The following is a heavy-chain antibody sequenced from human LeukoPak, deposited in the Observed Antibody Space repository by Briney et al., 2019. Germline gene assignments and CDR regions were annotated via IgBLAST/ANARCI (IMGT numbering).Heavy chain of an antibody. CDR2: MNPNSGNT. J-gene: IGHJ6*02. Sequence: ASVKVSCKASGGRFTSNAINWVRQATGQGLEWMGWMNPNSGNTGYAQKFQGRATMTRNTSISTAYMELSSLRSEDTAVYYCARRDCTNGVCYFYYYYGMDVWGQGTTVTVSS. V-gene: IGHV1-8*02. CDR1: GGRFTSNA. D-gene: IGHD2-8*01. CDR3: ARRDCTNGVCYFYYYYGMDV.